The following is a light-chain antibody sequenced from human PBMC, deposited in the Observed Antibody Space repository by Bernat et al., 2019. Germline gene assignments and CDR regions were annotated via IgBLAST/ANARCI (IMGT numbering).Light chain of an antibody. J-gene: IGLJ2*01. CDR1: SSDVGGYNL. CDR2: QVI. CDR3: CSYAGGSALV. Sequence: QSALTQPASVSGSPGQSIAISCTGISSDVGGYNLVSWFQQQPGKVPKLLIYQVIQRPSGVSDRFYGSKSGNTASLTISGLQAEDEADYYCCSYAGGSALVFGGGTKLTVL. V-gene: IGLV2-23*02.